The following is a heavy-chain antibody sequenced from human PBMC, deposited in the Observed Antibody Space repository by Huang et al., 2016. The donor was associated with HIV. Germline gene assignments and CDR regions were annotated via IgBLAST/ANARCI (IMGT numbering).Heavy chain of an antibody. V-gene: IGHV5-51*03. D-gene: IGHD2-21*02. CDR2: IYPEDSNT. Sequence: EVQLLQSGIEVKKPGESLKISCKASGFSFTSYWIGWVRQMPGKGLEWMVFIYPEDSNTRYSPSFQGQVTIAADKSINTAYVQWSSLKASDTAVYYCVSRRTAPESYYIDVWGKGTTVIVSS. J-gene: IGHJ6*03. CDR1: GFSFTSYW. CDR3: VSRRTAPESYYIDV.